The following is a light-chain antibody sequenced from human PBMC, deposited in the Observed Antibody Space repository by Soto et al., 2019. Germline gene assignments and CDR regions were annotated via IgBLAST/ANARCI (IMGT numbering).Light chain of an antibody. J-gene: IGLJ1*01. CDR1: SSDVDDYNY. CDR3: CSYGGTFYV. Sequence: QSVLTQLRSVSGSPGQSVTISCTGTSSDVDDYNYVSWFQQHPGKAPKLMIYDVSERPSGVPDRFSGSKSGNTASLTISGLQAEDEADYYCCSYGGTFYVFGTGTKVTVL. CDR2: DVS. V-gene: IGLV2-11*01.